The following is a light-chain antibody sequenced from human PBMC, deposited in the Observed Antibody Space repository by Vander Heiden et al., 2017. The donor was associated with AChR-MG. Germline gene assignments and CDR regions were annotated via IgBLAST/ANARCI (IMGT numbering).Light chain of an antibody. Sequence: QSALTQPASVSGSPGLSITISCTGTSSDVGRYNYVSWCQQHPGKAPQLIIYDVTKRPAGVSYRFSGSKSGNTASLTISGLQAEDEADYYCNSYTSSNTLVFGGGTKLTVL. V-gene: IGLV2-14*03. CDR2: DVT. CDR1: SSDVGRYNY. CDR3: NSYTSSNTLV. J-gene: IGLJ3*02.